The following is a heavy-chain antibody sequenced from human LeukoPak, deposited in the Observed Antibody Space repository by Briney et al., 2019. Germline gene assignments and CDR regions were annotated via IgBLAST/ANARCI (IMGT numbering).Heavy chain of an antibody. J-gene: IGHJ3*02. Sequence: PSETLSLTCTVSGYPISSGYYWGWIRQPPGKGLEWIGSIYHSGSTYYNPSLKSRVTISVDTSKNQFSLKLSSVTAADTAVYYCARTYDSSGYYLFYIWGQGTMVTVSS. V-gene: IGHV4-38-2*02. CDR2: IYHSGST. CDR1: GYPISSGYY. CDR3: ARTYDSSGYYLFYI. D-gene: IGHD3-22*01.